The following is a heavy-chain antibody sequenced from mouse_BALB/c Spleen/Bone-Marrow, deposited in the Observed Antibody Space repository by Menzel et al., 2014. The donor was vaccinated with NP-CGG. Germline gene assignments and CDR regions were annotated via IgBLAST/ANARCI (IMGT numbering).Heavy chain of an antibody. Sequence: VKVVESGPGLVAPSQSLSITCTVSGFSLTSYGVHWVRQPPGKVLEWLGVIWAGGSTNYNSALMSRLSTSKDNSKSQVFLKMNSLQTDDTAMYYCARGPYYEGAMDYWGQGTSVTVSS. V-gene: IGHV2-9*02. CDR2: IWAGGST. CDR1: GFSLTSYG. J-gene: IGHJ4*01. D-gene: IGHD1-1*01. CDR3: ARGPYYEGAMDY.